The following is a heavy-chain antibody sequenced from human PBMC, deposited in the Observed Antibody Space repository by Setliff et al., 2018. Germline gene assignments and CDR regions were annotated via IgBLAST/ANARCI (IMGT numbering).Heavy chain of an antibody. V-gene: IGHV4-61*09. CDR2: IYTSWST. CDR1: GDSISSRRSY. J-gene: IGHJ4*02. CDR3: VRSAVYCASDCYPRYFDS. Sequence: RASETLSLTCTVSGDSISSRRSYWGWFRQPAGKGLEWIGQIYTSWSTNYNPSLKSRVTISLDTSKNQFSLKLTSVTAADTAVYYCVRSAVYCASDCYPRYFDSWGQGTLVTVSS. D-gene: IGHD2-21*01.